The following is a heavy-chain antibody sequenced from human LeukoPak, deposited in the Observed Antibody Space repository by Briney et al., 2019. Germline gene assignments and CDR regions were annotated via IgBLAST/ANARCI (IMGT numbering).Heavy chain of an antibody. CDR3: AKSLFGEYQLLEVDYFDY. CDR2: ISGSGGST. Sequence: GGSLRLSCAASGFTFSSYAMSWVRQAPGKGLEWVSAISGSGGSTYYADSVKGRFTISRDNSKNTLYLQMNSLRAVDTAVYYCAKSLFGEYQLLEVDYFDYWGQGTLVTVSS. D-gene: IGHD2-2*01. CDR1: GFTFSSYA. V-gene: IGHV3-23*01. J-gene: IGHJ4*02.